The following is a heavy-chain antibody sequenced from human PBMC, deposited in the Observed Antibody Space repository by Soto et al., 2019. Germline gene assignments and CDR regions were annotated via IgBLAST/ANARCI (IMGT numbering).Heavy chain of an antibody. Sequence: PGGSLRLSCAASGFTFRSYSMNWVRQAPGKGLEWVSYISISGTAIYYADSVKGRFTISRDDAKNSLYLQMNSLRDEDTSVYYCARDNGIAGSFDPWGQGAQVTVSS. J-gene: IGHJ5*02. D-gene: IGHD6-13*01. CDR2: ISISGTAI. V-gene: IGHV3-48*02. CDR3: ARDNGIAGSFDP. CDR1: GFTFRSYS.